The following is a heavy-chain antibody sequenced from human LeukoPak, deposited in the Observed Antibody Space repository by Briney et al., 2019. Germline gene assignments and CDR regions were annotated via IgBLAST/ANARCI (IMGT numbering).Heavy chain of an antibody. D-gene: IGHD3-3*01. CDR3: ARGPRNFWSGYYPSYYYYGMDV. V-gene: IGHV1-69*13. CDR2: IIPIFGTA. CDR1: GGTFSSYA. J-gene: IGHJ6*02. Sequence: ASVKVSCKASGGTFSSYAISWVRQAPGQGLEWMGGIIPIFGTANYAQKFQGRVTITADESTSTAYMELSSLRSEDTAVYYCARGPRNFWSGYYPSYYYYGMDVWGQGTTVTVSS.